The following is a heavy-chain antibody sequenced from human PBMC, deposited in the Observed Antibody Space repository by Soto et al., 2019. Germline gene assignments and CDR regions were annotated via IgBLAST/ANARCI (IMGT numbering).Heavy chain of an antibody. Sequence: EVQLVESGGGLVQPGGSLRLSCAASGFTFSSYEMNWVRQAPGKGLEWVSYISSSGSTIYYADSVKGRFTISRDNAKNSLYLQMNSLRAEDTAVYYCVRPSMRGWFDPWGQGTLVTVSS. D-gene: IGHD3-16*01. CDR2: ISSSGSTI. CDR1: GFTFSSYE. V-gene: IGHV3-48*03. CDR3: VRPSMRGWFDP. J-gene: IGHJ5*02.